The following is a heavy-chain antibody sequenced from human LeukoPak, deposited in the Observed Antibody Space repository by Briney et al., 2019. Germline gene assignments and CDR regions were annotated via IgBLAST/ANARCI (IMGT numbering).Heavy chain of an antibody. D-gene: IGHD6-19*01. CDR1: GGSISSYY. CDR3: ARGNFYSSGWYGAFGYYFDY. V-gene: IGHV4-59*08. CDR2: IYYSGST. Sequence: SETLSLTCTVSGGSISSYYWSWIRQPPGRGLEWIGYIYYSGSTNYNPSLKSRVTISVDTSKNQFSLKLSSVTAADTAVYYCARGNFYSSGWYGAFGYYFDYWGQGTLVTVSS. J-gene: IGHJ4*02.